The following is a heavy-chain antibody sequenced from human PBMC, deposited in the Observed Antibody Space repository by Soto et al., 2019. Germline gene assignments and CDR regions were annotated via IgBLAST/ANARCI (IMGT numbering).Heavy chain of an antibody. CDR1: GASISNKY. V-gene: IGHV4-59*01. CDR3: AQTTGWPGFDY. D-gene: IGHD6-19*01. J-gene: IGHJ4*02. CDR2: IYNGERT. Sequence: QVQLQESGPGLVKPSETMSLTCTASGASISNKYWNWIRQPPGKGLEWIGHIYNGERTNYNPSLKXXATISVDTSKNQFSLKLGSVTDADTAVYYCAQTTGWPGFDYWGQGILVTVSS.